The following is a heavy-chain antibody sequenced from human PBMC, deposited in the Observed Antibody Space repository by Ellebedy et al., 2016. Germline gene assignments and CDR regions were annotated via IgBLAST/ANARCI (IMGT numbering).Heavy chain of an antibody. J-gene: IGHJ5*02. Sequence: GESLKISXTASGFTFSNYAISWVRQAPGKGLEWVSSISGIADTTSYADSVKGRFTISRDNSKNTLFLRMNSLRVEDTAIYYCAKRPYTSGDTWGWFDPWGQGTLVTVSS. D-gene: IGHD1-26*01. V-gene: IGHV3-23*01. CDR3: AKRPYTSGDTWGWFDP. CDR2: ISGIADTT. CDR1: GFTFSNYA.